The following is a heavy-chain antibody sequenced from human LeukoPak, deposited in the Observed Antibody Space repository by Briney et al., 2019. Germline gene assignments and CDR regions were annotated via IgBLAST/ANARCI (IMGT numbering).Heavy chain of an antibody. CDR2: INHSGST. CDR1: GGSFSGYY. V-gene: IGHV4-34*01. J-gene: IGHJ6*04. Sequence: SSETLSLTCAVYGGSFSGYYWSWIRQPPGKGLEWIGEINHSGSTNYNPSLQSRVTISVDTSKNQFSLKLSSVTAADTAVYYCARGYYGSGSYYPRYDYGMDVWGKGTTVTVSS. D-gene: IGHD3-10*01. CDR3: ARGYYGSGSYYPRYDYGMDV.